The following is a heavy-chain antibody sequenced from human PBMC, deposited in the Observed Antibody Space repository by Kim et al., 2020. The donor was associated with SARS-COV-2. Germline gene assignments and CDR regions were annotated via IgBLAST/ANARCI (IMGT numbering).Heavy chain of an antibody. CDR2: T. V-gene: IGHV4-59*09. J-gene: IGHJ4*02. CDR3: ARGVIFYFDY. Sequence: TNYHPSLKWRVTISVDTSKNQFSLKLSSVTAADTAVYYCARGVIFYFDYWGQGTLVTVSS. D-gene: IGHD2-21*01.